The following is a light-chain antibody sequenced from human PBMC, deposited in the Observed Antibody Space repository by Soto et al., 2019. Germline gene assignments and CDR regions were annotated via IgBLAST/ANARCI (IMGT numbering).Light chain of an antibody. J-gene: IGKJ2*01. Sequence: EIVLTQSPGTLSLSPGERVTLSCRASQSVSSSYLAWYQQKHGQAPRLLIYCASSRATGIPDRFSGSGSGTDFTLTISRLEPEDFAVYYCQQYGSSPVYTFGQGTKLEIK. CDR3: QQYGSSPVYT. CDR2: CAS. CDR1: QSVSSSY. V-gene: IGKV3-20*01.